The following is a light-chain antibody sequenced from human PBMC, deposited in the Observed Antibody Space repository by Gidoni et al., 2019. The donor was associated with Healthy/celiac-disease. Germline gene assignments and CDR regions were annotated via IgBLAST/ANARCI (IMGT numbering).Light chain of an antibody. CDR3: QAWDSSTVVV. V-gene: IGLV3-1*01. J-gene: IGLJ2*01. CDR1: KLGDKY. CDR2: QDS. Sequence: SYELPQPPSVSVSPGQTASITGSGDKLGDKYACWYQQKPGQSPVLVIYQDSKRPSGIPERFSGSNAGNTATLTISGTQAMDEADYYCQAWDSSTVVVFGGGTKLTVL.